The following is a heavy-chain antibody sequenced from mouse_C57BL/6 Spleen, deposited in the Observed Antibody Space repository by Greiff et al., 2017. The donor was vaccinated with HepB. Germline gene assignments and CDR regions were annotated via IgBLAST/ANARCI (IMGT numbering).Heavy chain of an antibody. CDR3: ASQRTYYDYSFAY. D-gene: IGHD2-4*01. J-gene: IGHJ3*01. V-gene: IGHV2-2*01. Sequence: VQLQQSGPGLVQPSQSLSITCTASGFSLTSYGVHWVRQSPGKGLEWLGVIWSGGSTDYNAAFISRLSISKDNSTSQVFFKMNSLQADDTAIYYCASQRTYYDYSFAYWGQGTLVTVSA. CDR2: IWSGGST. CDR1: GFSLTSYG.